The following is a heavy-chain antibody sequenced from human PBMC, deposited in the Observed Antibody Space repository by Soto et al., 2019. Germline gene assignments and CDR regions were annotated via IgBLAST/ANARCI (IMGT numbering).Heavy chain of an antibody. CDR3: ARGGWSMDV. CDR2: IYYSGST. D-gene: IGHD2-15*01. V-gene: IGHV4-59*11. J-gene: IGHJ6*02. CDR1: GGSISSHY. Sequence: QVQLQESGPGLVKPSETLSLTCTVSGGSISSHYWSWIRQPPGKGLEWIGYIYYSGSTNYNPSLKSRVTISVDTSKNQFSLKLSSVTAADTAVYYCARGGWSMDVWAEGPRSPSP.